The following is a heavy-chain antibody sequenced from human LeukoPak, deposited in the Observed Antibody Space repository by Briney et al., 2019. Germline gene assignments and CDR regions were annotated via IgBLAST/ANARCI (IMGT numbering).Heavy chain of an antibody. CDR2: IWYDGSNK. Sequence: GRSLRLSCAASGFTFSSYGMHGVRQAPGKGLEWGAVIWYDGSNKYYADSVKGRFTISRDNSKNTLYLQMNSLRAEDTALYYCARRGIAAAGGGDYWGQGTLVTVSS. D-gene: IGHD6-13*01. CDR1: GFTFSSYG. J-gene: IGHJ4*02. CDR3: ARRGIAAAGGGDY. V-gene: IGHV3-33*01.